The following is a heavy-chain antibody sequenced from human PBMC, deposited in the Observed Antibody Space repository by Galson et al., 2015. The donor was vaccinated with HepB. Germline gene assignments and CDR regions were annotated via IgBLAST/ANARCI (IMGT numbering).Heavy chain of an antibody. V-gene: IGHV1-2*06. CDR1: GYTFTGYY. J-gene: IGHJ3*02. D-gene: IGHD2-15*01. CDR2: INPNSGGT. CDR3: AREDCSGGVSSGGSCYLVGDTRGAFDI. Sequence: SVKVSCKASGYTFTGYYMHWVRQAPGQGLEWVGRINPNSGGTNYAQKFQGRVTMTRDTSISTAYMELSRLRSDDTAVYYCAREDCSGGVSSGGSCYLVGDTRGAFDIWGQGTMVTVSS.